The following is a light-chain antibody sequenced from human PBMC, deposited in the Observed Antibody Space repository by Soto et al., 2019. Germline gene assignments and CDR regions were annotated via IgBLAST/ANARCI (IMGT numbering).Light chain of an antibody. CDR3: RQANSSPFT. Sequence: DVQMTQSPSSVSASVGDRVTITCRASQGISIWVAWYQQKPGNPPKLLIYAASSLQRGVPSRFSGSGSGTDFTLTISSLQPEDFATYYCRQANSSPFTFGPGTKVDSK. V-gene: IGKV1-12*01. CDR2: AAS. CDR1: QGISIW. J-gene: IGKJ3*01.